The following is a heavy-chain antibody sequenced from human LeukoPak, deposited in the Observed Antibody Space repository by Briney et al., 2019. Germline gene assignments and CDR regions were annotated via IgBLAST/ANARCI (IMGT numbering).Heavy chain of an antibody. Sequence: GGSLRLSCAASGFTFSTYSMNWVRQAPGKGLEWVSSISSSSTNIYYADSVKGRFTISRDNAKNSLYLQMNSLRAEDTAVYYCARAGRDGYNWGAFDIWGQGTMVTVSS. CDR3: ARAGRDGYNWGAFDI. CDR1: GFTFSTYS. J-gene: IGHJ3*02. V-gene: IGHV3-21*01. CDR2: ISSSSTNI. D-gene: IGHD5-24*01.